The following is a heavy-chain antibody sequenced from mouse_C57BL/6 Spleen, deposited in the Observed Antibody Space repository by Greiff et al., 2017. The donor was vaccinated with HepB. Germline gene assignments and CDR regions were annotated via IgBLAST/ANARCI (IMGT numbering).Heavy chain of an antibody. J-gene: IGHJ4*01. Sequence: QVQLKQSGAELVRPGTSVKVSCKASGYAFTNYLIEWVKQRPGQGLEWIGVINPGSGGTNYNEKFKGKATLTADKSSSTAYMQLSSLTSEDSAVYFCARRDDGYFHAMDYWGQGTSVTVSS. CDR1: GYAFTNYL. CDR3: ARRDDGYFHAMDY. CDR2: INPGSGGT. D-gene: IGHD2-3*01. V-gene: IGHV1-54*01.